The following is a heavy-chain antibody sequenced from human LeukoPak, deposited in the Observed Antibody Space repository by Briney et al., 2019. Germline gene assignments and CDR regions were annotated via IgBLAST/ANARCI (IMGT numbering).Heavy chain of an antibody. D-gene: IGHD3-22*01. CDR3: ARAPMIVVDDAFDI. V-gene: IGHV4-59*01. CDR2: IYYSGST. CDR1: GGSISSYY. J-gene: IGHJ3*02. Sequence: SETLSLTCTVCGGSISSYYWSWIRQPPGKGLEWIGYIYYSGSTNYNPSLKSRVTISVDTSKNQFSLKLSSVTAADTAVYYCARAPMIVVDDAFDIWGQGTMVTVSS.